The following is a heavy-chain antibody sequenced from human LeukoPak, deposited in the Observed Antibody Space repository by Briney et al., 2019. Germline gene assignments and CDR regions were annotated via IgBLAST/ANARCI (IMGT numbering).Heavy chain of an antibody. CDR1: GFTFDVHA. Sequence: GGSLRLSCVVSGFTFDVHAMHWVRPAPGKGLEWDSGIRWNGGNIGHADSVKGRFTITRDNAKNSLYLQMNSLRAEDTTLYYCAKDIGAIYYDSFWAFDIWGQGTMVTVSS. V-gene: IGHV3-9*01. CDR2: IRWNGGNI. CDR3: AKDIGAIYYDSFWAFDI. D-gene: IGHD3-22*01. J-gene: IGHJ3*02.